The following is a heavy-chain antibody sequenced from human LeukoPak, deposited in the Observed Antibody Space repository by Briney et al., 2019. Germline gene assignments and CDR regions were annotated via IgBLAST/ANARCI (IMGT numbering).Heavy chain of an antibody. CDR1: GFTFRNNW. D-gene: IGHD1-26*01. V-gene: IGHV3-74*01. CDR2: INSDGSST. CDR3: VGDPPEWAPPLAY. Sequence: GGSLRLSCAAPGFTFRNNWIHWGRQAPGKGLVWVSGINSDGSSTTDADSVKGRFTMSTDNEKNTLYLQMSRRRAEDTAVYYCVGDPPEWAPPLAYWGQGTLVTVSS. J-gene: IGHJ4*02.